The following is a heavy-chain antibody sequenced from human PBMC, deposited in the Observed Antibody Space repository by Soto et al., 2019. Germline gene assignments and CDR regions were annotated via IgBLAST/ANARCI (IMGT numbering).Heavy chain of an antibody. CDR1: GGTVASSHW. V-gene: IGHV4-4*02. D-gene: IGHD2-21*02. J-gene: IGHJ5*02. CDR3: ARETVTAGGNHSFDP. CDR2: VYHTGDT. Sequence: SETLSLTCGVSGGTVASSHWWSRVRQSPGRGLEWIGNVYHTGDTNFNPSLQSRVTFSVDKSNNQFSLGLTSVTAADTAVYFCARETVTAGGNHSFDPWGPGTLVTSPQ.